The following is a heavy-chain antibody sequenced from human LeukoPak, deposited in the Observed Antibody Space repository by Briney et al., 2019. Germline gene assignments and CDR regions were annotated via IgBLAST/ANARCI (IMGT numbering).Heavy chain of an antibody. J-gene: IGHJ3*02. CDR2: IYYSGST. CDR1: GGSISSSSYY. Sequence: SETLSLTCTVSGGSISSSSYYWGWIRQPPGKGLEWIGSIYYSGSTYYNPSLKSRVTISVDTSKNQFSLKLSSVTAADTAVYYCARGRTGLGDAFDIWGQGTIVTVSS. D-gene: IGHD1-1*01. CDR3: ARGRTGLGDAFDI. V-gene: IGHV4-39*01.